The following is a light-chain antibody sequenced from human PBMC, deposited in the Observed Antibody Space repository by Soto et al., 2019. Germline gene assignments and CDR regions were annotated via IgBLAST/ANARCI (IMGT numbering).Light chain of an antibody. J-gene: IGKJ1*01. Sequence: DIVMTQSPLSLPVTPGEPASISCKSSQSLLHSGGDNYVEWYVQKAGQSPQLRIYLVSHRASGVPARVGGSGSGADFTLKISKVEAYDVGVYDCIQTLQTPYTVGPGTNVEIK. CDR3: IQTLQTPYT. CDR1: QSLLHSGGDNY. CDR2: LVS. V-gene: IGKV2-28*01.